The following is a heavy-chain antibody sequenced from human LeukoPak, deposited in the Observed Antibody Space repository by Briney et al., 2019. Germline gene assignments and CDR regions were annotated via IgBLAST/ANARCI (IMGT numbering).Heavy chain of an antibody. J-gene: IGHJ6*03. D-gene: IGHD3-16*01. Sequence: PSETLSLTCAVSGASISGYYWSWIRQPAGKGLEWIGRVYSSGSTNYNPSLKSRVTMSVETSKNQFSLKLYSVTAADTAVYYCARVRESSSRSGDYQYYYMDVWGSGTTVTVSS. CDR3: ARVRESSSRSGDYQYYYMDV. CDR1: GASISGYY. V-gene: IGHV4-4*07. CDR2: VYSSGST.